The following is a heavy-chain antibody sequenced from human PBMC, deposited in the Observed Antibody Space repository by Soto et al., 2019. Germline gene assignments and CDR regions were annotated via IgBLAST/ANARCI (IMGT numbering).Heavy chain of an antibody. CDR2: IYYSAST. CDR1: GGSIRSSSYY. J-gene: IGHJ5*02. D-gene: IGHD2-15*01. V-gene: IGHV4-39*01. CDR3: ARQSARYSNCFDP. Sequence: QLQLQESGPGLVKPSETLSLTCTVSGGSIRSSSYYWGWIRQPPGKGLEWIGCIYYSASTYYNPSLKKRVTISVDTSKNQVSLKLSSVTAADSAVYYCARQSARYSNCFDPCGQGTLVTVSS.